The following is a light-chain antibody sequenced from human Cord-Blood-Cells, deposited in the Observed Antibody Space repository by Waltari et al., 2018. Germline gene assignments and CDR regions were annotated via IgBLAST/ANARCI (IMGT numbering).Light chain of an antibody. CDR2: EVS. J-gene: IGLJ1*01. V-gene: IGLV2-8*01. CDR3: SSYAGSNNFV. Sequence: SAMTQPPSASGSPGQSVTISCTGTSSAVGGSNNVSWYQQHPGKAPKLMIYEVSKRPSGVPDRFSGSKSGNTASLTVSGLQAEDEADYYCSSYAGSNNFVFGTGTKVTVL. CDR1: SSAVGGSNN.